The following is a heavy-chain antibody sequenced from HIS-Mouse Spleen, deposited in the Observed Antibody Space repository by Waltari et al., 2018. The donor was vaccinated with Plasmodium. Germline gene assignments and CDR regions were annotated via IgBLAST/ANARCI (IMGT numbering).Heavy chain of an antibody. CDR1: GFTFSSYW. D-gene: IGHD6-13*01. CDR3: ASSWYWYFDL. CDR2: IKQDGSEK. V-gene: IGHV3-7*01. J-gene: IGHJ2*01. Sequence: EVQLVESGGGLVQPGGSLRLSCAASGFTFSSYWMSWVRQAPGKGVGWVANIKQDGSEKYYVDSGKGRFTISRDNAKNSLYLQMNSLRAEDTAVYYCASSWYWYFDLWGRGTLVTVSS.